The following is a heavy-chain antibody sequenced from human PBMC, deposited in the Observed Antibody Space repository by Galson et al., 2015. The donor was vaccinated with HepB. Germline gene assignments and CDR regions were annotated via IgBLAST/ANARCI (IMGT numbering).Heavy chain of an antibody. J-gene: IGHJ6*03. V-gene: IGHV3-30*18. CDR1: GFSFSSYG. Sequence: SLRLSCAVSGFSFSSYGMHWVRQAPGRGLEWVAGISYDGSNKYYADSVEGRFTIPRDNSKNTLNLEVNSLRAEDTAVYYCAKESGSGYCTSSSCYYMDVWGNGTTVTVSS. CDR3: AKESGSGYCTSSSCYYMDV. D-gene: IGHD2-2*01. CDR2: ISYDGSNK.